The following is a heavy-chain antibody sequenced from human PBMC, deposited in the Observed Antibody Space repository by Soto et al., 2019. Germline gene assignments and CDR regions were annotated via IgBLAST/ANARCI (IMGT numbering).Heavy chain of an antibody. V-gene: IGHV3-74*01. D-gene: IGHD1-7*01. Sequence: TGGSLRLSCVASGFSFSSNWMHWVRHAPGKGPVWVSRISADGSSTHYADLVTGRFTISRDNAKNTLYLQMNSLRAEDTAVYYCARDNWNSYWGQGTLVTVSS. J-gene: IGHJ4*02. CDR2: ISADGSST. CDR1: GFSFSSNW. CDR3: ARDNWNSY.